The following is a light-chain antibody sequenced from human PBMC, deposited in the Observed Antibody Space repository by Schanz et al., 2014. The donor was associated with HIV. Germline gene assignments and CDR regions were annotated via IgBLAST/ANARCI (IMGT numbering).Light chain of an antibody. J-gene: IGLJ3*02. CDR3: GTWDDSLNGWV. CDR2: NTY. Sequence: QSVLTQPPSASGTPGQRVTISCSGSSSNFRSNAVNWYQQLPGTAPRLVIYNTYHRPSGVPDRFSGSQSGTSASLAISGLQSEDEADYYCGTWDDSLNGWVFGGGTKVTVL. CDR1: SSNFRSNA. V-gene: IGLV1-44*01.